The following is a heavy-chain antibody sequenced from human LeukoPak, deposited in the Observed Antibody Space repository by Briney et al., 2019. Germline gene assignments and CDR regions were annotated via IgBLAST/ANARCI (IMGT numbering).Heavy chain of an antibody. CDR1: GFTFTNHA. V-gene: IGHV3-64*01. CDR2: ISGNGGST. Sequence: PGGSLRLSCAASGFTFTNHAMQWVRQAPGKGLEYVSAISGNGGSTDYANSVKGRFTISRDNSKNTVYLQMDSLRAEDMAVYYCARAGVIRYVAWLINYYMDVWGKGTTVTVSS. J-gene: IGHJ6*03. D-gene: IGHD3-9*01. CDR3: ARAGVIRYVAWLINYYMDV.